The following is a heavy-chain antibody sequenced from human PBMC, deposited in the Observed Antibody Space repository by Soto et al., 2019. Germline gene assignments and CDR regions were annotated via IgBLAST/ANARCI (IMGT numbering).Heavy chain of an antibody. J-gene: IGHJ4*02. CDR2: ISYDGNNK. V-gene: IGHV3-30*18. CDR1: GFTFSTYG. Sequence: SLRLSCAASGFTFSTYGMNWVRQGPGKGPQWVALISYDGNNKYYGDYVKGRFSISRDNSKNTLDLQMNSLRPEDTAVYYCAKVSNTGWYYYDSWGQGTLVTVSS. D-gene: IGHD6-19*01. CDR3: AKVSNTGWYYYDS.